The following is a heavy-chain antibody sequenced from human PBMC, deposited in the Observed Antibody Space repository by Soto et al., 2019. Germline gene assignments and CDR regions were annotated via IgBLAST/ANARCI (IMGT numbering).Heavy chain of an antibody. J-gene: IGHJ5*01. D-gene: IGHD3-10*01. CDR1: GFTFSASA. V-gene: IGHV3-73*01. CDR3: ARVRYGSGNYFDS. CDR2: IRSKANNYAT. Sequence: VQLVESGGGVVQPGRSLRLSCAASGFTFSASAIHWVRQAPGKGLEWVGRIRSKANNYATAYVASLKGRFTISRDDSKNTTFLEMNSLKSEDTAVYYCARVRYGSGNYFDSWGPGTPVTVSS.